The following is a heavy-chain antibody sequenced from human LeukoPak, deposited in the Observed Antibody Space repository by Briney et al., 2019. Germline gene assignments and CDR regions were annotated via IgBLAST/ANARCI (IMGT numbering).Heavy chain of an antibody. Sequence: GGSLRLSCAASGFTFSSYGMSWVRQAPGKGLEWVSAISGSGGSTYYADSVKGRFTISRDNSKNTLYLQMNSLRTEDTALYYCAKGLGGSGSPDPYYYYYMDVWGKGTTVTVSS. CDR2: ISGSGGST. CDR1: GFTFSSYG. CDR3: AKGLGGSGSPDPYYYYYMDV. D-gene: IGHD3-10*01. V-gene: IGHV3-23*01. J-gene: IGHJ6*03.